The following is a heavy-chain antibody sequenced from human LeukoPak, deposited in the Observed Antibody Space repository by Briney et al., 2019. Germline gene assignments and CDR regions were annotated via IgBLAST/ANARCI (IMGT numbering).Heavy chain of an antibody. J-gene: IGHJ4*02. CDR2: ISYDGSNK. CDR1: GFTFSSYG. V-gene: IGHV3-30*03. Sequence: PGGSLRLSYAASGFTFSSYGMHWVRQAPGKGLEWVAVISYDGSNKYYADSVKGRFTISRDNSKNTLYLQMNSLRAEDTAVYYCAASWELRDYWGQGTLVTVSS. D-gene: IGHD1-26*01. CDR3: AASWELRDY.